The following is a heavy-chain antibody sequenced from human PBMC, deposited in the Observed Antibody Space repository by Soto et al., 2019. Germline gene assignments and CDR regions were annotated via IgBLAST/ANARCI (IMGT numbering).Heavy chain of an antibody. CDR2: ISGSGVPI. CDR1: GFTFSTNA. CDR3: GRWNFALDI. J-gene: IGHJ3*02. V-gene: IGHV3-23*01. Sequence: VGSLRLSCAASGFTFSTNAMSWVRQAPGMGLEFVSLISGSGVPIYCTDSVKGRFTISRDNAKESLYLQVDSLRAEDTAVYFCGRWNFALDIWGRGTWVTVSS. D-gene: IGHD1-7*01.